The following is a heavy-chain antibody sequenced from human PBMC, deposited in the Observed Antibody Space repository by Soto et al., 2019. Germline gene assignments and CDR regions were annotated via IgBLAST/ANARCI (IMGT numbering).Heavy chain of an antibody. CDR2: ISSSSSTI. CDR1: GGTFSGYS. D-gene: IGHD2-2*01. Sequence: ETLSLTCAVYGGTFSGYSWNWIRQPPGKGLEWVSYISSSSSTIYYADSVKGRFTISRDNAKNSLYLQMNSLRDEDTAVYYCARVGSTRCAFDIWGQGTMVTVSS. J-gene: IGHJ3*02. CDR3: ARVGSTRCAFDI. V-gene: IGHV3-48*02.